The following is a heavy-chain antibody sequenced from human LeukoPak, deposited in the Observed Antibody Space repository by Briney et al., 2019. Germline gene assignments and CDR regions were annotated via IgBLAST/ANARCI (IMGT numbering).Heavy chain of an antibody. J-gene: IGHJ4*02. CDR3: ANGEKYSSSSGGFDY. CDR1: GFTFSSYG. Sequence: GGSLRLSCAASGFTFSSYGMHWVRQAPGKGLEWVAVISYDGSNKYYADSVKGRFTISRDNSKNTLYLQMNSLSAEDTAVYYCANGEKYSSSSGGFDYWGQGTLVTVSS. V-gene: IGHV3-30*18. D-gene: IGHD6-6*01. CDR2: ISYDGSNK.